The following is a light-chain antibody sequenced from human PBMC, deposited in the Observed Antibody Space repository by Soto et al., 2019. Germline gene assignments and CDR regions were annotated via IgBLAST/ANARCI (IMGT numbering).Light chain of an antibody. CDR1: QTINNL. CDR2: KAS. V-gene: IGKV1-5*03. Sequence: DIQMTQSPSTLSASVGDRVSITCRASQTINNLMAWYQQKPGQAPKLLIYKASNLETGVPSRFSGSGSGTEFTLTISSLQPGDFATYYCQQYSSYPSLTSGGGTKVDIK. CDR3: QQYSSYPSLT. J-gene: IGKJ4*01.